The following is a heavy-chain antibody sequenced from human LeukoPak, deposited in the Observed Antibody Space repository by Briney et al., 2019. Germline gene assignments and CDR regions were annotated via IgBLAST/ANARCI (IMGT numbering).Heavy chain of an antibody. CDR2: ISWDGGST. V-gene: IGHV3-43*01. D-gene: IGHD2-15*01. CDR1: GFTFDDYT. J-gene: IGHJ4*02. Sequence: GGSLRLSCAASGFTFDDYTMHWVRQAPGKGLEWVSLISWDGGSTYYADSVKGRFTISRDNSKNSLYLQMNSLRTEDTALYYCAKGYCSGGSCYAATYFDYRGQGTLVTVSS. CDR3: AKGYCSGGSCYAATYFDY.